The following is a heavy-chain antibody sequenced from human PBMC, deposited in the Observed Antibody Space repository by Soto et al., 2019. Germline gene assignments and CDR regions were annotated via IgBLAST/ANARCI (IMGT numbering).Heavy chain of an antibody. V-gene: IGHV1-18*01. J-gene: IGHJ3*02. CDR1: GYTFTSYG. CDR3: ARDGVYGSGDDAFDI. D-gene: IGHD3-10*01. CDR2: ISAYNGNT. Sequence: SVKVSCKASGYTFTSYGISWVRQAPGQGREWMGWISAYNGNTNYAQKLQGRVTMTTDTSTSTAYMELRSLRSDDTAVYYCARDGVYGSGDDAFDIWGQGTMVTVSS.